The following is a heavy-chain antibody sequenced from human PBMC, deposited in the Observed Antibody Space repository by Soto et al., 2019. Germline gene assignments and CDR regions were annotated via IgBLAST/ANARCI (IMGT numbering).Heavy chain of an antibody. CDR3: AREFYGSGPFMDV. J-gene: IGHJ6*02. CDR1: GGSIRSGGYY. CDR2: IYYSGST. Sequence: TPSPTFTVSGGSIRSGGYYWSWVRPPPGKGLELIGYIYYSGSTYYNQSLKSRVTISVDTSKNQFSLKLSSVTAADTAVYYSAREFYGSGPFMDVWGQGTTVTAP. D-gene: IGHD3-10*01. V-gene: IGHV4-30-4*01.